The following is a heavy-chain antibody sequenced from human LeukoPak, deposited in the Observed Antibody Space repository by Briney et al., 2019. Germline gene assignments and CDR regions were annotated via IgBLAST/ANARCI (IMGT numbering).Heavy chain of an antibody. J-gene: IGHJ4*02. CDR1: GFTFSNAW. CDR2: IKSKTDGGTT. CDR3: TTTFTYYYGSGSPY. Sequence: TGGSLRLSCVASGFTFSNAWMSWVRQAPGKGLEWVGRIKSKTDGGTTDYAAPMKGRFTISRDDSKNTLYLQMNSLKTEDTAVYYCTTTFTYYYGSGSPYWGQGTLVTVSS. V-gene: IGHV3-15*01. D-gene: IGHD3-10*01.